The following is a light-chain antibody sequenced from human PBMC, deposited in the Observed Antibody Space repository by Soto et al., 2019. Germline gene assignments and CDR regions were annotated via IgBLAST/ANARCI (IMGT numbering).Light chain of an antibody. CDR2: DAS. CDR1: QTVSTNY. Sequence: IVLPQSPGTLSLSPGERATLSCRASQTVSTNYLAWYQQKPGQAPRLLIFDASTRATGIPDRFTGSGSGTDFTLTISRLEPEDFAVYYCQLYGASPKTFGQGTKVDIK. CDR3: QLYGASPKT. J-gene: IGKJ1*01. V-gene: IGKV3-20*01.